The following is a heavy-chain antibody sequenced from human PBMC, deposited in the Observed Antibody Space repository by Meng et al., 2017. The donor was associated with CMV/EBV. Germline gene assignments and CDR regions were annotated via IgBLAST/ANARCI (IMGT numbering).Heavy chain of an antibody. CDR1: GFTFSSYG. Sequence: GGSLRLSCAASGFTFSSYGMHWVRQAPGKGLGWVAFIRYDGSNKYYADSVKGRFTISRDNSKNTLYLQMNSLRAEDTAVYYCAKEYYYGSGSDAIYYYGMDVWGQGTTVTVSS. D-gene: IGHD3-10*01. CDR3: AKEYYYGSGSDAIYYYGMDV. CDR2: IRYDGSNK. V-gene: IGHV3-30*02. J-gene: IGHJ6*02.